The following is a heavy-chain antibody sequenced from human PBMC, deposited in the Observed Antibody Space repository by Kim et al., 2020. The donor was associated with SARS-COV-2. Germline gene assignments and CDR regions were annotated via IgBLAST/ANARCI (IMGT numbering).Heavy chain of an antibody. V-gene: IGHV1-69*13. CDR2: IIPFFPTT. D-gene: IGHD3-22*01. CDR3: ASFHYYHDSGGYSEPRPFDY. Sequence: SVKVSCKAFGGTFNFHVISWVRQAPGQGLEWMGGIIPFFPTTNYAQKFQGRVTITADDSTSTAYMELSSLRSEDTAVYYCASFHYYHDSGGYSEPRPFDYWGQGTLVTVSS. J-gene: IGHJ4*02. CDR1: GGTFNFHV.